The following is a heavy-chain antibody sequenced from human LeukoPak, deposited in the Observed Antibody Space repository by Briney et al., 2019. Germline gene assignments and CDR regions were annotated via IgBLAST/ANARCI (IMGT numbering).Heavy chain of an antibody. CDR3: ARHPQSDY. CDR2: IWYDGSNK. V-gene: IGHV3-33*01. CDR1: GFTFSSYG. J-gene: IGHJ4*02. Sequence: GGSLRLSCAASGFTFSSYGMHWVRQTPGKGLEWVAVIWYDGSNKYYADSVKGRLTISRDNSKNTLYLQMNSLRAEDTAVYYCARHPQSDYWGQGTLVTVSS.